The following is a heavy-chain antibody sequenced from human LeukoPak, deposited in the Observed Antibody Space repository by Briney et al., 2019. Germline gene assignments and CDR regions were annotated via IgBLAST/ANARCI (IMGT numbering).Heavy chain of an antibody. CDR2: ISSSSSYI. CDR3: ARGDNSGWRNVYYFDY. J-gene: IGHJ4*02. CDR1: GFTFSDYY. V-gene: IGHV3-11*06. D-gene: IGHD6-19*01. Sequence: GGSLRLSCAASGFTFSDYYMSWIRQAPGKGLEWVSSISSSSSYIYYADSVKGRFTISRDNAKNSLYLQMNSLRAEDTAVYYCARGDNSGWRNVYYFDYWGQGTLVTVSS.